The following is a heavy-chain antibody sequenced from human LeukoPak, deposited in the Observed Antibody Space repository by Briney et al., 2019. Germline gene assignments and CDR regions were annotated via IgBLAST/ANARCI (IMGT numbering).Heavy chain of an antibody. Sequence: SGGSLRLSCAASGFPFSGNVMSWVRQAPGRGLEWVSGVGGDEKAHYADFVRGRFTISRDNSKKTVYLQMNSLTVEDTAVYYCAKDLSWWVTADYWGQGVLVTVSS. D-gene: IGHD2-21*02. CDR1: GFPFSGNV. CDR2: VGGDEKA. V-gene: IGHV3-23*01. CDR3: AKDLSWWVTADY. J-gene: IGHJ4*02.